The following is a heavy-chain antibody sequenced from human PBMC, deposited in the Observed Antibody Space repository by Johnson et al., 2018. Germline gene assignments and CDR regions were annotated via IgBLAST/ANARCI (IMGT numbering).Heavy chain of an antibody. D-gene: IGHD6-19*01. CDR3: ARGRYSSGSDALHI. V-gene: IGHV3-21*01. CDR1: GFTFSSYT. Sequence: VQLVQAGGGLVKPGGSLRLSCAASGFTFSSYTMNWVRQAPGKGLEWVSSISDSSGYMHYADSVKGRFTISRDNAKNSLDLQMNSLRAEDTAGYYCARGRYSSGSDALHIWGQGTMVTVSS. CDR2: ISDSSGYM. J-gene: IGHJ3*02.